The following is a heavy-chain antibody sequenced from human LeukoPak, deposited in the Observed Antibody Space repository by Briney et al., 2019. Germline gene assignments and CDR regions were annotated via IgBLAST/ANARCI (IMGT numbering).Heavy chain of an antibody. V-gene: IGHV4-59*01. CDR1: GGSISSYY. Sequence: KPSETLSLTCTVSGGSISSYYWSWIRQPPGKRLEWIGYIYYSGSTNYNPSLKSRVTISVDTSKTQFSLKLSSVTAADTAVYYCARDHGRNWFDPWGQGTLVTVSS. D-gene: IGHD5-24*01. CDR3: ARDHGRNWFDP. J-gene: IGHJ5*02. CDR2: IYYSGST.